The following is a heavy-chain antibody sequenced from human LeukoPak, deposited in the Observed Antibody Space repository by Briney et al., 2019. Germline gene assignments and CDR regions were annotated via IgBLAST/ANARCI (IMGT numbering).Heavy chain of an antibody. CDR1: GFTFSSYE. CDR2: ISGSGGST. V-gene: IGHV3-23*01. J-gene: IGHJ6*03. D-gene: IGHD6-13*01. Sequence: GGSLRLSCAASGFTFSSYEMNWVRQAPGKGLEWVSAISGSGGSTYYADSVKGRFTISRDNSKNTLYLQMNSLRAEDTAVYYCARDGAAAGTGYYYYYMDVWGKGTTVTVSS. CDR3: ARDGAAAGTGYYYYYMDV.